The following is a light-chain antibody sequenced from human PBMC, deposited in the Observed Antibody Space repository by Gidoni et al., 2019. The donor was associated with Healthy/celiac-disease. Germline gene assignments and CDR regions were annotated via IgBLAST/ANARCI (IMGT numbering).Light chain of an antibody. J-gene: IGKJ1*01. CDR1: QSISSY. CDR3: QQRD. CDR2: AAS. V-gene: IGKV1-39*01. Sequence: DIQMTQSPSTLSASVGDRVTITCLASQSISSYLNWYQQKPGKAPKLLIYAASSLQSGVPSRFSGSGSGTDFTLTISSLPPEDYATYYCQQRDFGQGTKVEIK.